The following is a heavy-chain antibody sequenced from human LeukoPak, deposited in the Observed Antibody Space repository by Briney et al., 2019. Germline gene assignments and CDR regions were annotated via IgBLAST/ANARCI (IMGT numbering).Heavy chain of an antibody. CDR2: IIPIFGTA. D-gene: IGHD6-19*01. CDR3: ARDRDGSGWYYFDS. J-gene: IGHJ4*02. CDR1: GGTFSRYA. Sequence: GASVKVSCKASGGTFSRYAISWGRQAPGRWLEWMGGIIPIFGTANYAQKFQGRVTITADESTSTAYMELSSLRSEDTAVYYCARDRDGSGWYYFDSWGQGTLVTVSS. V-gene: IGHV1-69*13.